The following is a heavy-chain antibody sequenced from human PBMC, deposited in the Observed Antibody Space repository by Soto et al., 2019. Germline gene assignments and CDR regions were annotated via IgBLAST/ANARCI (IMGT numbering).Heavy chain of an antibody. D-gene: IGHD3-10*01. V-gene: IGHV4-31*03. J-gene: IGHJ6*02. CDR1: GGSLRTTDSY. Sequence: TLSLTGSVSGGSLRTTDSYWSWIRQVPGKGREWIAYVFTNDTSSYHPSLESRLTIPLDTSKNRFSLKLSSINAADAAVYFCARERIVTVPAGRGTLYNYYGVDVWGQGTTVTVSS. CDR3: ARERIVTVPAGRGTLYNYYGVDV. CDR2: VFTNDTS.